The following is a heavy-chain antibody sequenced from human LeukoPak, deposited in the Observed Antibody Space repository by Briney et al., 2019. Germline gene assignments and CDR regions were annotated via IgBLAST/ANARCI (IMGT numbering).Heavy chain of an antibody. CDR2: IRGDGTNP. J-gene: IGHJ5*01. CDR1: RLAFNTYW. D-gene: IGHD3-22*01. V-gene: IGHV3-74*01. Sequence: GGSLTLSCAASRLAFNTYWMHWLRQVTGKALVWVSRIRGDGTNPIYADSLKGRFTISRDNAKNTLYLQMNSLRAEDTAVYYCARDTYYGPFDSWGQGTLVTVSS. CDR3: ARDTYYGPFDS.